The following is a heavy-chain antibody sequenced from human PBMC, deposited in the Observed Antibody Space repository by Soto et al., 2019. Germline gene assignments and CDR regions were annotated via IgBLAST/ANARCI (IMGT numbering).Heavy chain of an antibody. J-gene: IGHJ4*02. Sequence: GGSLRLSFAASGFTFISYAMSWVRQSPGKGLDCVSAISGSGFSTYYADSVKCRFTISRDNSNNTLYLQMNSLRAEDTAVYYCAKALGYCSSTSCYHTARPLDYWGQGTLVTVSS. CDR1: GFTFISYA. CDR3: AKALGYCSSTSCYHTARPLDY. CDR2: ISGSGFST. V-gene: IGHV3-23*01. D-gene: IGHD2-2*01.